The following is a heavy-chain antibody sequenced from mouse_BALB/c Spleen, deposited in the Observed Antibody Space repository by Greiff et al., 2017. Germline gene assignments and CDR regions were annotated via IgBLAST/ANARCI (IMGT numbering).Heavy chain of an antibody. D-gene: IGHD1-1*01. J-gene: IGHJ4*01. CDR1: GFNIKDYY. V-gene: IGHV14-4*02. CDR2: IDPENGDT. CDR3: NAITTVVAKGYYAMDY. Sequence: VQLQQSGAELVRSGASVKLSCTASGFNIKDYYMHWVKQRPEQGLEWIGWIDPENGDTEYAPKFQGKATMTADTSSNTAYLQLSSLTSEDTAVYYCNAITTVVAKGYYAMDYWGQGTSVTVSS.